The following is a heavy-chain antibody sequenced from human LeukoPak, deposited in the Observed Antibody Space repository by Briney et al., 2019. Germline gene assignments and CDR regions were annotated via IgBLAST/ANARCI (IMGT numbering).Heavy chain of an antibody. J-gene: IGHJ4*02. V-gene: IGHV4-61*02. D-gene: IGHD3-10*01. CDR2: IYTSGST. CDR3: ARVRYYGSGSYYFDY. CDR1: GGSISSGSYY. Sequence: SQTLSLTCTVSGGSISSGSYYWSWIRQPAGKGLEWIGRIYTSGSTNYSPSLKSRVTISVDTSKNQFSLKLSSVTAADTAVYYCARVRYYGSGSYYFDYWGQGTLVTVSS.